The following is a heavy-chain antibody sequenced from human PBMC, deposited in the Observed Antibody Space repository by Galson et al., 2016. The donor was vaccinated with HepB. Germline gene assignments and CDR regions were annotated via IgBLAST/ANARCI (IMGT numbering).Heavy chain of an antibody. Sequence: SETLSLTCTVSGGSVISGTDYWSWIRQPPGKGLELIGYIYYSGSTIYNPSLKSRVTISVDTSKNQFSLKLSSVTTADTAVYYCARAPAPRSGWYVDHGGQGTLVTVSS. V-gene: IGHV4-61*01. CDR1: GGSVISGTDY. CDR3: ARAPAPRSGWYVDH. CDR2: IYYSGST. J-gene: IGHJ4*02. D-gene: IGHD6-25*01.